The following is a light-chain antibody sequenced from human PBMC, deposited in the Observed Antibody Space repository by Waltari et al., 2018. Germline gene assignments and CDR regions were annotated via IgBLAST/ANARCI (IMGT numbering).Light chain of an antibody. CDR2: NNG. CDR1: SSNIGAGSD. CDR3: QSYDTSLNGV. V-gene: IGLV1-40*01. Sequence: QSVLTQPPSVSGAPGQRVTISCTGSSSNIGAGSDVHWYRQLPGAAPHLVLYNNGNRPSGVPDRFSGSKSATSAALVITGLQADDEALYCCQSYDTSLNGVFGGGTKLTVL. J-gene: IGLJ3*02.